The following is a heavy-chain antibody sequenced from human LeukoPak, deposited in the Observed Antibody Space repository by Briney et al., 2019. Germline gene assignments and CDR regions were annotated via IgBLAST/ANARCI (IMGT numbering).Heavy chain of an antibody. CDR3: ARQSEVTGNY. CDR2: MYYTGSS. CDR1: GGSIGSTRYY. V-gene: IGHV4-39*01. D-gene: IGHD2-21*02. J-gene: IGHJ4*02. Sequence: PSETLSLTCSVSGGSIGSTRYYWGWIRQPPGKGLDWIGSMYYTGSSYYNPSLKSRVTISADTSKNQFSLKMSSVTAADTAVYYCARQSEVTGNYRGQGTLVTVSS.